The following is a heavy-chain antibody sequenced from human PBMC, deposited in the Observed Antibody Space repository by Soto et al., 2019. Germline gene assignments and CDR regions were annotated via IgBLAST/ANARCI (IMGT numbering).Heavy chain of an antibody. D-gene: IGHD2-2*01. CDR3: ARDFRSSCSGTRCIYFDY. CDR1: GYTLTELS. CDR2: FDPEDGET. J-gene: IGHJ4*02. Sequence: ASVKVSCKVSGYTLTELSMHWVRQAPGKGLEWMGGFDPEDGETIYAQKFQGRVTMTEDTSTDTAYMELRSLRSDDTAVYYCARDFRSSCSGTRCIYFDYWGQGTLVTVSS. V-gene: IGHV1-24*01.